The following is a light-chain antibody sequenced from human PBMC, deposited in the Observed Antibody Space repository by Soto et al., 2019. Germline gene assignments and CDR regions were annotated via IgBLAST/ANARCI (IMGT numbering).Light chain of an antibody. Sequence: EIVLTQSPGTLSLSPGESATLSCRASQSVSSSYLAWYQQKPGQAPRLLIYGASSRATGIPDRFSGSGSGTDFTLTISRMEPEDFAGYYCQQYGSSLWTFVQGTKVEIK. CDR2: GAS. V-gene: IGKV3-20*01. CDR1: QSVSSSY. CDR3: QQYGSSLWT. J-gene: IGKJ1*01.